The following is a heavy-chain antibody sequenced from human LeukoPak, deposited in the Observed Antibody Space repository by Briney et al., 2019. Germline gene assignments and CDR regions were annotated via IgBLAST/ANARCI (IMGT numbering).Heavy chain of an antibody. CDR3: AREYYDILTGYSPIDY. CDR2: INSDGSST. V-gene: IGHV3-74*01. Sequence: GGSLRLSCAASGFTFSSYWMHWVRQAPGKGLVWVSRINSDGSSTSYADSVKGRFTISRDNAKNTLYLQMNSLRAEDTAVYYCAREYYDILTGYSPIDYWGQGTLVTVSS. J-gene: IGHJ4*02. CDR1: GFTFSSYW. D-gene: IGHD3-9*01.